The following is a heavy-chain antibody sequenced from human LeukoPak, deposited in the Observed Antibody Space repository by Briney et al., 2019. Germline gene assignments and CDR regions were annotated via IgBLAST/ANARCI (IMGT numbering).Heavy chain of an antibody. D-gene: IGHD1-14*01. CDR3: ATTGDRRGDY. V-gene: IGHV3-23*01. Sequence: PGGSLRLSCAASGFTFSSYAMSWVRQAPGKGLEWVSAISGSGGSTYYADSVKGRFTISRDNSKNSLYLEMNSLRVEDTALYYCATTGDRRGDYWGQGTLVTVSS. J-gene: IGHJ4*02. CDR1: GFTFSSYA. CDR2: ISGSGGST.